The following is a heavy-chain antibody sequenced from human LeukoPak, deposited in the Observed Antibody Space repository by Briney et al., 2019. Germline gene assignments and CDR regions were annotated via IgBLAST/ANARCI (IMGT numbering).Heavy chain of an antibody. J-gene: IGHJ3*02. CDR1: GGSISISSYY. CDR3: ARDLSYGDPDAFDI. D-gene: IGHD4-17*01. CDR2: IYYSGST. Sequence: PSETLSLTCTVSGGSISISSYYWGRVRQPPGKGLEWIGSIYYSGSTYYNPSLRSRVTISVDTSNNQFSLKFYTVTAADTAVYYCARDLSYGDPDAFDIWGQGTMVTVSS. V-gene: IGHV4-39*02.